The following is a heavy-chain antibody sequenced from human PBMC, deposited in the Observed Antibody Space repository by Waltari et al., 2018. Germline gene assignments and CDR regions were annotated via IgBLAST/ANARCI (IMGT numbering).Heavy chain of an antibody. CDR3: ARGCDSWYD. CDR1: GFTFSSYW. Sequence: EVQLVESGGGLVQPGGSLRLSCAASGFTFSSYWMSWVRQASGKGLDWVANVKQDGSEKYYLDSVTGRFTISRDNAKNSLYLQMNRLGAEDTAVYYCARGCDSWYDWGQGTMVTVSS. J-gene: IGHJ3*01. CDR2: VKQDGSEK. V-gene: IGHV3-7*01. D-gene: IGHD6-13*01.